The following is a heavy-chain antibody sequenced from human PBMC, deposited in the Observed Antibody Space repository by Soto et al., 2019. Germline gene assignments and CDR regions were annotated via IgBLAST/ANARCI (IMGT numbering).Heavy chain of an antibody. Sequence: PGESLRLSCAAYGFTLSDYAIHWVRQAPGKGRDWVAVISYDGTNKYYADSVKGRFTISRDHSKNTLYLQMNSLRADDTAVYYCAKSSMSIFGVDRIDCWGQGTLVTVSS. CDR2: ISYDGTNK. CDR3: AKSSMSIFGVDRIDC. CDR1: GFTLSDYA. J-gene: IGHJ4*02. V-gene: IGHV3-30*01. D-gene: IGHD3-3*01.